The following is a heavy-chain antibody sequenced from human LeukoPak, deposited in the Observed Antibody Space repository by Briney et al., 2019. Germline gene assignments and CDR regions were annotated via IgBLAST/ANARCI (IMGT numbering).Heavy chain of an antibody. V-gene: IGHV3-53*05. D-gene: IGHD1-14*01. Sequence: PGGSLRLSCAASGFTVSSNYMSWVRQAPGKGLEWVSVIYSGGSTYYADSVKGRFTISRDNAKNSLYLQMNSLRPEDTALYYCAKDPVNRATYCYYGMDVWGQGTTVTVSS. CDR1: GFTVSSNY. CDR2: IYSGGST. CDR3: AKDPVNRATYCYYGMDV. J-gene: IGHJ6*02.